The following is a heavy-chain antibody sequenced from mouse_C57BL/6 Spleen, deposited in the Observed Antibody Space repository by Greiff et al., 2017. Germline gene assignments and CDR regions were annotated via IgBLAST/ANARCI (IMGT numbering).Heavy chain of an antibody. CDR1: GYSITSGYY. CDR2: ISYDGSN. Sequence: EVHLVKSGPGLVKPSQSLSLTCSVTGYSITSGYYWNWIRQFPGNKLEWMGYISYDGSNNYNPSLKNRISITRDTSKNQFFLKLNSVTTEDTATYYCASIYYYGSFAYWGQGTLVTVSA. V-gene: IGHV3-6*01. J-gene: IGHJ3*01. D-gene: IGHD1-1*01. CDR3: ASIYYYGSFAY.